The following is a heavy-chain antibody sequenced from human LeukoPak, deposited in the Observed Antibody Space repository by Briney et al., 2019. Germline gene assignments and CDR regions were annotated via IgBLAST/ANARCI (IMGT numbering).Heavy chain of an antibody. V-gene: IGHV4-30-4*01. CDR2: IYYSGST. J-gene: IGHJ3*02. D-gene: IGHD2-15*01. CDR1: GGSISSGDYY. Sequence: SETLSLTCTVSGGSISSGDYYWSWIRQPPGKGLEWIGYIYYSGSTYYSPSLKSRVTISVDTSKNQFSLKLSSVTAADTAVYYCAREFVVVVAATPAENAFDIWGQGTMVTVSS. CDR3: AREFVVVVAATPAENAFDI.